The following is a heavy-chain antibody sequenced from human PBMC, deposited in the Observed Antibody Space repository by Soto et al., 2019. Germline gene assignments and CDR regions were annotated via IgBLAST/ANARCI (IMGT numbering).Heavy chain of an antibody. D-gene: IGHD1-26*01. CDR1: GFDFTYYA. J-gene: IGHJ4*02. CDR2: MSSDGSKI. Sequence: QVQLVESGGGAVQPGESLRLSCVASGFDFTYYAMHWVRQAPGKGLESVAVMSSDGSKIHHTDSVKGRFTISRDNSKNTLYLQMNSLRKEYTAVYFYSKDEGVGGTLGLFNYWGQGTLVSASS. CDR3: SKDEGVGGTLGLFNY. V-gene: IGHV3-30*18.